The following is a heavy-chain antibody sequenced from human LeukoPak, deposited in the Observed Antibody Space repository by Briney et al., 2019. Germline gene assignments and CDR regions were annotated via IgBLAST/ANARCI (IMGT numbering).Heavy chain of an antibody. CDR1: GFTFSSYA. CDR2: ISGSGGST. Sequence: GGSLRLSCAASGFTFSSYAMSWVRQAPGKGLEWVSAISGSGGSTYYADSVKGRFTISRDNSKNTLYPQMNSLRAEDTAVYYCAKEGGLRFLEWLPPWFDPWGQGTLVTVSS. J-gene: IGHJ5*02. D-gene: IGHD3-3*01. V-gene: IGHV3-23*01. CDR3: AKEGGLRFLEWLPPWFDP.